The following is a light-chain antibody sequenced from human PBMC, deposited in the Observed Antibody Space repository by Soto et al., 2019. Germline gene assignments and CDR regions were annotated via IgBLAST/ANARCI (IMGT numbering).Light chain of an antibody. Sequence: DIQMTQSPSTLSASVGDRVTITCRASQSISSWLAWYQQKPGKAPKLLIYKASSLESGVPSRFSGSGSGTEFTLTISSLQPDDFATYHCQQYNSYSPVTFGGGTKVDI. CDR1: QSISSW. CDR3: QQYNSYSPVT. CDR2: KAS. J-gene: IGKJ4*01. V-gene: IGKV1-5*03.